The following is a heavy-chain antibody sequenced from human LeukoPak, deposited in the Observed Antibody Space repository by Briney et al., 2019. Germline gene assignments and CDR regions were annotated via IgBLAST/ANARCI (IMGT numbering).Heavy chain of an antibody. V-gene: IGHV3-23*01. CDR2: ISGSGGST. CDR3: AKSPLRYCSGGSCTNY. J-gene: IGHJ4*02. D-gene: IGHD2-15*01. Sequence: GGSLRLSCAASGCTFSSYAMSWVRQAPGKGLEWVSAISGSGGSTYYADSVKGRFTISRDNSKNTLYLQMNSLRAEDTAVYYCAKSPLRYCSGGSCTNYWGQGTLVTVPS. CDR1: GCTFSSYA.